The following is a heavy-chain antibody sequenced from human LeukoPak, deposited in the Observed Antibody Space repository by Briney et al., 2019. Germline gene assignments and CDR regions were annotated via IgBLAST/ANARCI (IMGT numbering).Heavy chain of an antibody. CDR2: INPSGGST. CDR3: ARAVAATFDY. CDR1: GYTFSNYY. D-gene: IGHD6-19*01. V-gene: IGHV1-46*01. Sequence: ASVKVSRKASGYTFSNYYMHWVRQAPGQGLEWMGIINPSGGSTTYAHKFQGRVTMTRDTSTSTVYMDLSSLRSEDTAMYYCARAVAATFDYWGQGTLVTVSS. J-gene: IGHJ4*02.